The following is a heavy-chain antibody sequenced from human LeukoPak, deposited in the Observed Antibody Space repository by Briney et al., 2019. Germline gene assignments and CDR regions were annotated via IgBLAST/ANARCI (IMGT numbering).Heavy chain of an antibody. Sequence: SETLSLTCTVSGGSISSYYWSWIRQPPGKGLEWIGEINHSGSTNYNPSLKSRVTISVDTSKNQFSLKLSSVTAADTAVYYCAREAYSSGYLVDYWGQGTLVTVSS. CDR1: GGSISSYY. D-gene: IGHD3-22*01. V-gene: IGHV4-34*01. J-gene: IGHJ4*02. CDR2: INHSGST. CDR3: AREAYSSGYLVDY.